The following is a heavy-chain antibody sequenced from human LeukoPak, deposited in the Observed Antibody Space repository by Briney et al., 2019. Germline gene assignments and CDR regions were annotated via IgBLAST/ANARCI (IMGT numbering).Heavy chain of an antibody. D-gene: IGHD6-19*01. CDR2: ISSSGSTI. V-gene: IGHV3-48*03. CDR1: GFTFSSYE. Sequence: HSGGSLRLSCAASGFTFSSYEMNWVRQAPGKGLEWVSYISSSGSTIYYADSVKGRFTISRDNAKNSLYLQMNSLRAEDTAVYYCARRLAVAGTVLKGAFDIWGQGTMVTVSS. J-gene: IGHJ3*02. CDR3: ARRLAVAGTVLKGAFDI.